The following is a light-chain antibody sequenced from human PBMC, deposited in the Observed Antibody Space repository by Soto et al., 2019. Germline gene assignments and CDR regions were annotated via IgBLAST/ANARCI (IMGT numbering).Light chain of an antibody. CDR3: YSAADNNRV. CDR2: KDS. CDR1: VLAKKY. J-gene: IGLJ2*01. Sequence: SYELTQPSSVSVSPGQTARITCSGDVLAKKYARWFQQKPGQAPVLAIYKDSERPSGIPERFSGSSSGTTVTLTISGAQVEDEADYYCYSAADNNRVFGGGTKLTVL. V-gene: IGLV3-27*01.